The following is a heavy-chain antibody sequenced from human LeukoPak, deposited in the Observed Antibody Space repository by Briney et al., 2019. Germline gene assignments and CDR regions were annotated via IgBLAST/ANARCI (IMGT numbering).Heavy chain of an antibody. Sequence: SETLSLTCTVSGGSISSYYWSWIRQPAGKGLEWTGRIYTSGSTNYNPSLKSRVTMSVDTSKNQFSLKLNSVTAADTAVYYCAKSNGYGLVDIWGQGTMVTVSS. CDR1: GGSISSYY. CDR3: AKSNGYGLVDI. D-gene: IGHD3-10*01. CDR2: IYTSGST. V-gene: IGHV4-4*07. J-gene: IGHJ3*02.